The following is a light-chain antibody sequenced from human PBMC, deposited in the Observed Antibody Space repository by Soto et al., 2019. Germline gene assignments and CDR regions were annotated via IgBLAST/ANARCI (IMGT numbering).Light chain of an antibody. V-gene: IGLV2-11*01. CDR3: QSYDNSLSVYV. CDR2: DVS. Sequence: QPALTQPRSVSGSPGQSVTISCTGTSSDVGGYNYVSWYQQHPGKAPKLMIDDVSNRPSGVPDRFSGSKSGTSASLAITGLQAEDEADYYCQSYDNSLSVYVFGTGTKVTVL. J-gene: IGLJ1*01. CDR1: SSDVGGYNY.